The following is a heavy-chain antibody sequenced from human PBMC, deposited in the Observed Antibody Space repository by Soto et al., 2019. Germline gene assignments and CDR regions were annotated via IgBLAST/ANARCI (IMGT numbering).Heavy chain of an antibody. CDR3: AISWNYAAGSRIDY. CDR2: ITGDGSST. J-gene: IGHJ4*02. CDR1: GFTFSSYW. Sequence: EVQLVESGGGLVEPGGSLRLSCAASGFTFSSYWMHWVRQGQGKGLVWVSRITGDGSSTTYADSVKGRFTISRDNAKNTLYLQMNSLRVEDTAVYYCAISWNYAAGSRIDYWGQGTLATVSS. V-gene: IGHV3-74*01. D-gene: IGHD3-10*01.